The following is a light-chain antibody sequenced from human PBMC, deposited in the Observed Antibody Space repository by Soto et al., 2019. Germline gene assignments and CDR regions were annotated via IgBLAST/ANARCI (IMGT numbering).Light chain of an antibody. Sequence: ESVLTQSPVTVSLSPGERITLSCRASQSISSSLAWYQHKPGQAPRLLIYDVSNRATGIPARFSGSGSGTDFTLTISSLEPEDFAVYYCQHHSNWFSWSFGQGTKVEIK. J-gene: IGKJ1*01. CDR1: QSISSS. CDR2: DVS. V-gene: IGKV3-11*01. CDR3: QHHSNWFSWS.